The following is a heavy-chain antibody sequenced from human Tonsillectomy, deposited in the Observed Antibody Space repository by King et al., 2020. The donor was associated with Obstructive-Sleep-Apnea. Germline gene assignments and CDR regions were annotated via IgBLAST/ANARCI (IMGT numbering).Heavy chain of an antibody. CDR1: GFTFSSYG. D-gene: IGHD6-13*01. J-gene: IGHJ4*02. V-gene: IGHV3-33*01. Sequence: QLVQSGGGVVQPGRSLRLSCAASGFTFSSYGMHWVRQAPGKGLEWGAVIWYDGSNKYYADSVKGRFTISRDNSKNTLFLQMNSLRAEDTAVYYCARDPFSSSWPLNFDYWGQGTLVTVSS. CDR2: IWYDGSNK. CDR3: ARDPFSSSWPLNFDY.